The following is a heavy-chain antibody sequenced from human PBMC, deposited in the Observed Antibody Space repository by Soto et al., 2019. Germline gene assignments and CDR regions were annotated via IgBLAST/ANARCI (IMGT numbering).Heavy chain of an antibody. CDR1: GFTFSSYS. J-gene: IGHJ6*02. CDR2: ISSSSSYI. V-gene: IGHV3-21*01. Sequence: EVQLVESGGGLVKPGGSLRLSCAASGFTFSSYSMNWVRQAPGKGXXXXXXISSSSSYIYYADSVKGRFTISRDNAKXSLYLXXXSLRXXXXXXXXXXXLLDPNPSPDIVVVPATHYYYGMDVWGQGTTVTVSS. D-gene: IGHD2-2*01. CDR3: XXLLDPNPSPDIVVVPATHYYYGMDV.